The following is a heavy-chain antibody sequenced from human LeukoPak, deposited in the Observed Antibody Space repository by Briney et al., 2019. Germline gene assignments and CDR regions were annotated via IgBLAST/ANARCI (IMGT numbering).Heavy chain of an antibody. CDR1: GGSISSYY. CDR3: ARDTGDGSPDY. D-gene: IGHD2-15*01. Sequence: SETLSLTCTVSGGSISSYYWSWIRQPPGKGLEWIGYIYYSGSTNYSPSLKSRVTISVDTSKNQFSLKLSSVTAADTAVYYCARDTGDGSPDYWGQGTLVTVSS. J-gene: IGHJ4*02. CDR2: IYYSGST. V-gene: IGHV4-59*01.